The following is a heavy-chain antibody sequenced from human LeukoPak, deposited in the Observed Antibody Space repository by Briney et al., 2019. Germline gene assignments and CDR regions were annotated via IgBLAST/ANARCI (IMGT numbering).Heavy chain of an antibody. Sequence: ASVKVSCKASGYTFTGYYMHRVRQAPGQGLEWMGWINPNSGGTNYAQKFQGRVTMTRDTSISTAYMELSRLRSDDTAVYYCARASQRITMVRGVYDYWGQGTLVTVSS. CDR3: ARASQRITMVRGVYDY. CDR1: GYTFTGYY. D-gene: IGHD3-10*01. V-gene: IGHV1-2*02. CDR2: INPNSGGT. J-gene: IGHJ4*02.